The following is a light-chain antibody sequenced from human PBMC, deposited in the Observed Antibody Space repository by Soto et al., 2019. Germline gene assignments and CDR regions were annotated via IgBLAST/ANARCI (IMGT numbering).Light chain of an antibody. Sequence: QPVLTQPPSVSGAPGQRVTISCTGSSSNIGAGYDVHWYQQLPGTAPKLLIYGNSNGPSGVPDRFSGSKSGTSASLAITGLQAEDEADYYCQSYDSSLSGWVFGGGTKLTVL. CDR2: GNS. J-gene: IGLJ3*02. CDR1: SSNIGAGYD. V-gene: IGLV1-40*01. CDR3: QSYDSSLSGWV.